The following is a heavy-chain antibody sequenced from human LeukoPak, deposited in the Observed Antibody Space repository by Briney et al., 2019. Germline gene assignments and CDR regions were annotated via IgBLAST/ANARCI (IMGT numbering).Heavy chain of an antibody. J-gene: IGHJ4*02. V-gene: IGHV4-61*02. D-gene: IGHD6-6*01. CDR3: ASIPSYYFDY. Sequence: SQTLSLTCTVSGGSISSGSYYWCWIRQPAGKGLEWIGRVYTSGSTFYNPSLKSRVTISVDRSKNQFSLKLSSVTAADTAVYYCASIPSYYFDYWGQGTLVTVSS. CDR2: VYTSGST. CDR1: GGSISSGSYY.